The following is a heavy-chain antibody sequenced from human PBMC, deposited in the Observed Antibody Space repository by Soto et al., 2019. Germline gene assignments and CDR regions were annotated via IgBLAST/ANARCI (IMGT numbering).Heavy chain of an antibody. CDR2: IYYSGST. V-gene: IGHV4-30-4*01. D-gene: IGHD2-21*02. J-gene: IGHJ5*02. CDR1: GGSISSGDYY. CDR3: ASLVVTAHNWFDP. Sequence: QVQLQESGPGLVKPSQTLSLTCTVSGGSISSGDYYWSWIRQPPGKGLAWIGYIYYSGSTYYNTSLKSRVTISVDTSKNQFALKLSSVTAADSAVYYCASLVVTAHNWFDPWGQGTLVTVSS.